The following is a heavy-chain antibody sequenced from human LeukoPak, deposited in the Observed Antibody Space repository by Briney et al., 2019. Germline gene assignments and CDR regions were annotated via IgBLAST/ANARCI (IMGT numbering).Heavy chain of an antibody. Sequence: PGGSLRLSCAASGFTFSSYAMSWVRQAPGKGPEWVSVISASGRNTYYSESAKGQFTISRDNSKNTLYLQMSSLRAEDTAVYYCVRRGSNYPYYMDVWGKGTTVTVSS. CDR1: GFTFSSYA. CDR3: VRRGSNYPYYMDV. J-gene: IGHJ6*03. CDR2: ISASGRNT. V-gene: IGHV3-23*01.